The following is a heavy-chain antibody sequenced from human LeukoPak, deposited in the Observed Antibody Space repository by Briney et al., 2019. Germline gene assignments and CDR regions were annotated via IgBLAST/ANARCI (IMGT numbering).Heavy chain of an antibody. CDR2: IYYSGST. CDR1: GGSISSSSYY. J-gene: IGHJ3*02. V-gene: IGHV4-39*07. Sequence: SETLSLTCTVSGGSISSSSYYWGWIRQPPGKGLEWIGSIYYSGSTYYNPSLKSRVTISVDTSKNQFSLKLSSVTAADTAVYYCASYSSSSGSSGAFDIWGQGTMVTVSS. CDR3: ASYSSSSGSSGAFDI. D-gene: IGHD6-6*01.